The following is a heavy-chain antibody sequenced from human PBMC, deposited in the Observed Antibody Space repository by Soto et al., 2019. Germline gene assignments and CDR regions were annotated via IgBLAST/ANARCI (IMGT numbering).Heavy chain of an antibody. D-gene: IGHD2-21*02. J-gene: IGHJ4*02. V-gene: IGHV3-30*04. CDR2: ISFDGRTK. Sequence: GSLRLSCAASGFTFNGYAMHWVRQAPGKGLEWLALISFDGRTKFYAESVKGRFTISKDESESPVYLHLNSLTHEDTAMYYCARGGGVFEVVTAGLDYWGQGTQVTVSS. CDR3: ARGGGVFEVVTAGLDY. CDR1: GFTFNGYA.